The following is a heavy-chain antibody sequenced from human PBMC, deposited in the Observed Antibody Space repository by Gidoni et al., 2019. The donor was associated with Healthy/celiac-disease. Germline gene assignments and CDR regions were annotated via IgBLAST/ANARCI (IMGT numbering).Heavy chain of an antibody. J-gene: IGHJ6*03. CDR1: GYTFHGHY. D-gene: IGHD5-12*01. V-gene: IGHV1-2*04. CDR3: ARAGWGYDYDYYYMDV. CDR2: INPNSGGT. Sequence: QVQLVQSGAEVKKPGASVKVSCKASGYTFHGHYMPWVRQAHGQGLEWIGWINPNSGGTNYAQKCQGLVTMTRDTSISTAYMELSRLRSDDTAVYYCARAGWGYDYDYYYMDVWGKGTTVTVSS.